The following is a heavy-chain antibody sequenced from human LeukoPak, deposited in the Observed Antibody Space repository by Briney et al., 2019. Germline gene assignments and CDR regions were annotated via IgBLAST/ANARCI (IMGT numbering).Heavy chain of an antibody. CDR1: GYTFTSYG. CDR2: ISAYNGNT. Sequence: ASVTVSCKASGYTFTSYGISWVRQAPGQGLEWMGWISAYNGNTNYAQKLQGRVTMTTDTSTSTAYMELRSLRSDDTAVYYCARAGGIAARIYYYYYMDVWGKGTTVTVSS. V-gene: IGHV1-18*01. D-gene: IGHD6-6*01. CDR3: ARAGGIAARIYYYYYMDV. J-gene: IGHJ6*03.